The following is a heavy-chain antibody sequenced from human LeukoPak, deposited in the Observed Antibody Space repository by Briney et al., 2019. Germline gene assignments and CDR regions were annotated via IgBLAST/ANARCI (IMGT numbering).Heavy chain of an antibody. CDR3: ARVNRRLYNWFDH. Sequence: SETLSLTCTVSGGSISSGDYYWSWLRQPPGRGWEWFGYIYDSGSTYYNPSLKSRVTVSVGTSKNQFSLKLSSVTAADTAVYYCARVNRRLYNWFDHWGQGTLVTVSS. J-gene: IGHJ5*02. V-gene: IGHV4-30-4*08. D-gene: IGHD2/OR15-2a*01. CDR1: GGSISSGDYY. CDR2: IYDSGST.